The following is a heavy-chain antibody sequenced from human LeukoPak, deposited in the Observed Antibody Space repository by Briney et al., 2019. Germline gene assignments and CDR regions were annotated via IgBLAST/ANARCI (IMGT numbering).Heavy chain of an antibody. CDR1: GFTFSSYA. CDR3: ARARGRYSGSNFDY. J-gene: IGHJ4*02. CDR2: ISYDGSNK. Sequence: SLRLSCAASGFTFSSYAMHWVRQAPGKGLEWVAVISYDGSNKYYADSVKGRFTISRDNSKNTLYLQMNSLRAEDTAVYYCARARGRYSGSNFDYWGQGTLVTVSS. D-gene: IGHD1-26*01. V-gene: IGHV3-30-3*01.